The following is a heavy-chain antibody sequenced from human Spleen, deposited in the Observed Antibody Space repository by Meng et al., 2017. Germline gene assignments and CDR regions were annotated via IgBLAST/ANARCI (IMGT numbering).Heavy chain of an antibody. V-gene: IGHV4-34*01. CDR2: LNHSGST. J-gene: IGHJ4*02. Sequence: WGAWLVKASETRALAFFGYGGYFSNYDGSWFRQPPGKWLDWCVELNHSGSTNYNQSLESRDTICVDTYKNTISLKLSSVTAADSAVYYCARGPTTMAHDFDYWGQGTLVTVSS. D-gene: IGHD4-11*01. CDR3: ARGPTTMAHDFDY. CDR1: GGYFSNYD.